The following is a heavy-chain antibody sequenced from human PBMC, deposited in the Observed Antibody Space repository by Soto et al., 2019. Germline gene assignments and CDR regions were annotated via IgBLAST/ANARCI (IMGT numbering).Heavy chain of an antibody. D-gene: IGHD6-19*01. V-gene: IGHV3-48*02. CDR2: ISGGGRPI. Sequence: EVQLVESGGGSVQPGGSLRLSFAAFGFTFSTFSMNWVRQAPGGGLEGISYISGGGRPISYADSVKGRFTISRDNAKNSLYLQMDSLTDEDTAVYYCARDLGWAFDSWGQGTLVTVSS. CDR3: ARDLGWAFDS. CDR1: GFTFSTFS. J-gene: IGHJ4*02.